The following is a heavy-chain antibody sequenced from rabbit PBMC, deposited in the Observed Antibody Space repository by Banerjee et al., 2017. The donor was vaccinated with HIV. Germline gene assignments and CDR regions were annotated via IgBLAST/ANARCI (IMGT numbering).Heavy chain of an antibody. CDR1: GFSFSSDYW. J-gene: IGHJ4*01. Sequence: QQQLEESGGGLVRPGGSLTLTCIASGFSFSSDYWLCWVRQAPGKGLEWIACIGAASTCYAPWAKGRFTISKTSSPTVDLPMSSLTAAVTATYFCARDLGGSLDLWGPGTLVTVS. CDR3: ARDLGGSLDL. D-gene: IGHD8-1*01. CDR2: IGAAST. V-gene: IGHV1S45*01.